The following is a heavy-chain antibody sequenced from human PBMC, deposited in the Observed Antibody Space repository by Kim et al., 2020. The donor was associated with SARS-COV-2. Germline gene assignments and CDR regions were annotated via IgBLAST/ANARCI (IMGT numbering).Heavy chain of an antibody. CDR1: GYTFTSYY. J-gene: IGHJ4*02. CDR2: INPSGGST. D-gene: IGHD2-21*02. CDR3: ARGYGGNSDGLNYFDY. Sequence: ASVKVSCKASGYTFTSYYMHWVRQAPGQGLEWMGIINPSGGSTSYAQKFQGRVTMTRDTSTSTVYMELSSLRSEDTAVYYCARGYGGNSDGLNYFDYWGQGTLVTVSS. V-gene: IGHV1-46*01.